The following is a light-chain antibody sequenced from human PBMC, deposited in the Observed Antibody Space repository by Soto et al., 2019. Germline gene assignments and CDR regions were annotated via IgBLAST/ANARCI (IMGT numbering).Light chain of an antibody. V-gene: IGKV3-20*01. CDR3: QQYGSSPRT. CDR2: GAS. Sequence: EIVLTQSPGTLSLSPGEGATLSCRASQSVSSSYLAWYQQKPGQAPRLLIYGASSRATGIPDRFSGSGSGTDFTLTISRLEPDDFAVYYCQQYGSSPRTFGQGTKVEIK. J-gene: IGKJ1*01. CDR1: QSVSSSY.